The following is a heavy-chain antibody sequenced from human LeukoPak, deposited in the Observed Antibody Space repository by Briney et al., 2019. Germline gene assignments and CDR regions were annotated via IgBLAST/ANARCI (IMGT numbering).Heavy chain of an antibody. CDR2: IYYSGST. CDR3: ARVGYDFWSGYHIPYYFDY. D-gene: IGHD3-3*01. Sequence: PSETLSLTCTVSGGSISSYYWSWIRQPPGKGLEWIGYIYYSGSTNYNPSLKSRVTISVDTSKNQFSLKLSSVTAADTAVYYCARVGYDFWSGYHIPYYFDYWGQGTRVTVSS. CDR1: GGSISSYY. V-gene: IGHV4-59*01. J-gene: IGHJ4*02.